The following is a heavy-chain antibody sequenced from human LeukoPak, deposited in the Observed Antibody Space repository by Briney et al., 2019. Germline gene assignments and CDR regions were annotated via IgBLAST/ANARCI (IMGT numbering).Heavy chain of an antibody. CDR2: INPSDGST. D-gene: IGHD2/OR15-2a*01. CDR1: GYTFTTYY. J-gene: IGHJ4*02. Sequence: ASVKVSCKASGYTFTTYYMHWVRQAPGQGLEWMGIINPSDGSTTYAQKFQGRVTMTRDTSTSTVYMELSSLRSEDTAVYYCARDQSRLYCASTTCPPGYWGQGTLVTVSS. CDR3: ARDQSRLYCASTTCPPGY. V-gene: IGHV1-46*01.